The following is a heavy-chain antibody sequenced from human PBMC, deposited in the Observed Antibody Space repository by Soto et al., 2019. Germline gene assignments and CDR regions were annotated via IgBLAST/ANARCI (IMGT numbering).Heavy chain of an antibody. CDR3: ARDKGFYDHVWGSYRSAFDY. D-gene: IGHD3-16*02. CDR1: GFTFSSYG. J-gene: IGHJ4*02. CDR2: VWNDGNTK. V-gene: IGHV3-33*01. Sequence: QAYLVESGGGVVKPGGSPRLSCAASGFTFSSYGMHWVRQAAGKGPEWVAVVWNDGNTKYYADSVKGRLTISRDNSKNPVYLQMSNLRAEDTAVYYCARDKGFYDHVWGSYRSAFDYWGRGTLVAVSS.